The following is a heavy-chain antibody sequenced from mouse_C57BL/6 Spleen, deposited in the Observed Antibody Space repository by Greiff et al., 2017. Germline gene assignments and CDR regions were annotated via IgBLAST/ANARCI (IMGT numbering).Heavy chain of an antibody. CDR1: GYTFTSYW. J-gene: IGHJ3*01. CDR3: ARSGGLYSWCAY. Sequence: QVQLKQPGTELVKPGASVKLSCKASGYTFTSYWMHWVKQRPGQGLEWIGNINPSNGGTNYNEKFKSKATLTVDKSSSTAYMQLSSLTSEDSAVYYCARSGGLYSWCAYWGQGTLVTVSA. CDR2: INPSNGGT. D-gene: IGHD2-4*01. V-gene: IGHV1-53*01.